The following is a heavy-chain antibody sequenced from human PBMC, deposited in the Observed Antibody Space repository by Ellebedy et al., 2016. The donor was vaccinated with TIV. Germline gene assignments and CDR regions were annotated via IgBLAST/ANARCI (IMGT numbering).Heavy chain of an antibody. Sequence: GESLKISCAASGFTFSSYAMTWVRRAPGKGLEWVASISGNGGSTYYADSVKGRFTISRDNAKNSLYLQMNSLRVEDTAVYYCARTTYGSGSDYFDFWGQGTLVTVSS. CDR1: GFTFSSYA. CDR2: ISGNGGST. J-gene: IGHJ4*02. D-gene: IGHD3-10*01. V-gene: IGHV3-23*01. CDR3: ARTTYGSGSDYFDF.